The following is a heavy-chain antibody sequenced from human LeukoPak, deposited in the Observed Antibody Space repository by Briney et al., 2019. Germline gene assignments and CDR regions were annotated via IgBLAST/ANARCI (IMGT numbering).Heavy chain of an antibody. J-gene: IGHJ6*02. D-gene: IGHD5-18*01. CDR3: ARAFTAMVRFTYYYGMDV. V-gene: IGHV3-48*02. CDR2: ISSSSSTI. Sequence: EGSLRLSCAASGFTFSSYSMNWVRQAPGKGLEWVSYISSSSSTIYYADSVKGRFTISRDNAKNSLYLQMNSLRDEDTAVYYCARAFTAMVRFTYYYGMDVWGQGTTVTVSS. CDR1: GFTFSSYS.